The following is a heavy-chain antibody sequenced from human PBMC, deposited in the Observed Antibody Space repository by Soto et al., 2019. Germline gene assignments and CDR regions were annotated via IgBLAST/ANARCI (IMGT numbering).Heavy chain of an antibody. J-gene: IGHJ5*02. CDR2: ISYDGSNK. CDR3: ARGRMNVCWFDP. Sequence: QVQLVESGGGVVQPGRSPRLSCAASGFTFSSYAMHWVRQAPGKGLEWVAVISYDGSNKYYADSVKGRFTISRDNSKNTLYLQMNSLRAEDTAVYYCARGRMNVCWFDPWGQGTLVTVSS. CDR1: GFTFSSYA. V-gene: IGHV3-30-3*01.